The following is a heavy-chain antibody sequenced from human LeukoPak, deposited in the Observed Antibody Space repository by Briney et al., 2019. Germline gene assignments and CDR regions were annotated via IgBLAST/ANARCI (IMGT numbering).Heavy chain of an antibody. Sequence: GGSLRLSRAASGFTFSNYWMNWVRQAPGKGLEWVANIKEDGSEKNYVDSVKGRFTISRDNAKNSLYLQMNSLRAEDTAVYYCTRDRLACTSTACYSSFDYWGQGTLVTVSS. CDR3: TRDRLACTSTACYSSFDY. V-gene: IGHV3-7*01. CDR1: GFTFSNYW. CDR2: IKEDGSEK. J-gene: IGHJ4*02. D-gene: IGHD2-2*01.